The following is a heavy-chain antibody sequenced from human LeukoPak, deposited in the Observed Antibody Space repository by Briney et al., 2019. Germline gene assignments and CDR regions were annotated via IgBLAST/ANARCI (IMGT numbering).Heavy chain of an antibody. Sequence: ASVKVSCKASGYTFTDYYMHWVRQAPGQGLEWMGWINPNSGGTNYAQKVQGRVTMTRDTSISTAYMELSRLRSDDTAVCYCASLEGEMATITRSFDYWGQGTLVTVSS. CDR3: ASLEGEMATITRSFDY. D-gene: IGHD5-24*01. CDR1: GYTFTDYY. J-gene: IGHJ4*02. CDR2: INPNSGGT. V-gene: IGHV1-2*02.